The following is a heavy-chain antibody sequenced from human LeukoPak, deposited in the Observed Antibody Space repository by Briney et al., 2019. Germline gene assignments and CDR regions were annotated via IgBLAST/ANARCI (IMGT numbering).Heavy chain of an antibody. D-gene: IGHD3-22*01. Sequence: PGRSLRLPCAASGFTFSTYAMHWVRQAPGKGLEWVAVISYSGSSQYYADSVKGRVTLSRDNSKNTLFLQMNGLRTEDTAVYYCAKDQSYFDPSAYQGPIDYWGPGTLVTVSS. V-gene: IGHV3-30*18. CDR1: GFTFSTYA. J-gene: IGHJ4*02. CDR3: AKDQSYFDPSAYQGPIDY. CDR2: ISYSGSSQ.